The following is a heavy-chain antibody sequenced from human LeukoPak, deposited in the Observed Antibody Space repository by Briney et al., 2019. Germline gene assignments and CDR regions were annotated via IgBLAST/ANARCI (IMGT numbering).Heavy chain of an antibody. Sequence: GGSLRLSCAVSGLTFSTYSMTWVRQGPGKGLEWVSSIYNSGAKIFYADSVKGRFTISRDNSKNRLYRQMNSLRVEDTAVYYCAKDVAPDSGWDLDYWGQGTLVTVSS. J-gene: IGHJ4*02. V-gene: IGHV3-23*01. CDR3: AKDVAPDSGWDLDY. CDR2: IYNSGAKI. CDR1: GLTFSTYS. D-gene: IGHD6-19*01.